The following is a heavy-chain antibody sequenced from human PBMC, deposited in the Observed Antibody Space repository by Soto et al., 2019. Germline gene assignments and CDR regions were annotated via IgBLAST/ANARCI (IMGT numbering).Heavy chain of an antibody. D-gene: IGHD3-10*01. CDR3: ARSVTMIRGAGDYYYYGMDA. J-gene: IGHJ6*02. CDR1: GGTFSSYT. V-gene: IGHV1-69*08. Sequence: QVQLVQSGAEVKKPGSSVKVSCKASGGTFSSYTISWVRQAPGQGLEWMGRISPILDTVNYAQKFQGRVTITADKSTRTAYVALSSLRYEDTAVYYCARSVTMIRGAGDYYYYGMDAWGQGTTVTVSS. CDR2: ISPILDTV.